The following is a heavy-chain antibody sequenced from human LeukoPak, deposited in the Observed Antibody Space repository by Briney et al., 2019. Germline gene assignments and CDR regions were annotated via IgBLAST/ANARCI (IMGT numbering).Heavy chain of an antibody. CDR1: GFTFSSYA. V-gene: IGHV3-23*01. Sequence: PGGSLRLSCAASGFTFSSYAMSWVRQAPGKGLEWVSAISGSGGSTYYADSVKGRFTISRDNSKNTPYLQMNSLRAEDTAVYYCAKVFSAYSSGWYEYYDYWGQGTLVTVSS. CDR3: AKVFSAYSSGWYEYYDY. J-gene: IGHJ4*02. CDR2: ISGSGGST. D-gene: IGHD6-19*01.